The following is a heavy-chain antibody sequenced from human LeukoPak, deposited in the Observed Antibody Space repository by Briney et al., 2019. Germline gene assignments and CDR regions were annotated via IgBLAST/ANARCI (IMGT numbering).Heavy chain of an antibody. Sequence: SETLSLTCTVSGGSISSSSYYWGWIRQPPGKGLEWIGSIYYSGSTYYNPSLKSRVTVSVDTSKNQFSLKLTSVTAADTAVYYCARLGGAAAAGTSLDYWGQGNLVIVCS. D-gene: IGHD6-13*01. CDR3: ARLGGAAAAGTSLDY. J-gene: IGHJ4*02. CDR2: IYYSGST. V-gene: IGHV4-39*01. CDR1: GGSISSSSYY.